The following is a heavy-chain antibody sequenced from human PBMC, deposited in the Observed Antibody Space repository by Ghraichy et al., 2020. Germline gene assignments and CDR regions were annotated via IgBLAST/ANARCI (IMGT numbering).Heavy chain of an antibody. CDR2: INPNSGGT. V-gene: IGHV1-2*06. CDR1: GYTFTGYY. J-gene: IGHJ5*02. CDR3: ARTPPYSSGSWFDP. Sequence: ASVKVSCKASGYTFTGYYMHWVRQAPGQGLEWMGRINPNSGGTNYAQKFQGRVTMTRDTSISTAYMELSRLRSDDTAVYYCARTPPYSSGSWFDPWGQGTLVTVSS. D-gene: IGHD3-22*01.